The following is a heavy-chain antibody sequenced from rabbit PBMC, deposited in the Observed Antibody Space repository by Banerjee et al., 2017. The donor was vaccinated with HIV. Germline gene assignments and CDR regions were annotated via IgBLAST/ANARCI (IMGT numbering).Heavy chain of an antibody. J-gene: IGHJ4*01. CDR2: IGTSSGTT. CDR1: GFTLSSSYY. CDR3: ARRSAINGYGLNL. V-gene: IGHV1S45*01. Sequence: QEQLEESGGGLVKPGGTLTLTCKASGFTLSSSYYMCWVRQAPGKGLEWIGCIGTSSGTTWEASGKKGRFTITKSSSTTVTLKMTRLTAADTASYFCARRSAINGYGLNLWGQGTLVTVS. D-gene: IGHD6-1*01.